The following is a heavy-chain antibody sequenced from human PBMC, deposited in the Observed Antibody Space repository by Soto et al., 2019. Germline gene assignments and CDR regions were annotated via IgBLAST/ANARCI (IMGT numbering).Heavy chain of an antibody. Sequence: ETLSLTCTVSGGSISSYYWSWIRQPPGKGLEWIGYIYYSGSTNYNPSLKSRVTISVDTSKNQFSLKVSSVTAADTAVYYCARRYGGIFDYWGQGTLVTVSS. D-gene: IGHD1-26*01. J-gene: IGHJ4*02. CDR3: ARRYGGIFDY. V-gene: IGHV4-59*01. CDR2: IYYSGST. CDR1: GGSISSYY.